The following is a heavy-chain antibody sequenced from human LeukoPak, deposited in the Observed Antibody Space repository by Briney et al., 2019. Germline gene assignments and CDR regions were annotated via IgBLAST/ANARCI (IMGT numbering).Heavy chain of an antibody. J-gene: IGHJ4*02. V-gene: IGHV1-69*05. CDR3: ASDHDYRAFDY. CDR2: IIPIFGTA. D-gene: IGHD4-11*01. Sequence: SVKVSCKASGGTFSSYAISWVRQAPGQGLEWMGRIIPIFGTANYAQKFRGRVTITTDESTSTAYMELSSLRSEDTAVYYCASDHDYRAFDYWGQGTLVTVSS. CDR1: GGTFSSYA.